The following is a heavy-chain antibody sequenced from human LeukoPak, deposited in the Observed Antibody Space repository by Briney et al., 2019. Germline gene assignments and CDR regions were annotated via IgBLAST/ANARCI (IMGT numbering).Heavy chain of an antibody. D-gene: IGHD4-23*01. CDR3: AKDLIPGWLLQGPFDY. CDR2: ISGSGGTA. V-gene: IGHV3-23*01. CDR1: GFTFSIYA. Sequence: GGSLRLSCAASGFTFSIYAMSWVRQAPGKGLEWVSAISGSGGTAYYADSVKGRFTISRDNSKNTLYLQMNSLRAEDTAVYYCAKDLIPGWLLQGPFDYWGQGTLVTVSS. J-gene: IGHJ4*02.